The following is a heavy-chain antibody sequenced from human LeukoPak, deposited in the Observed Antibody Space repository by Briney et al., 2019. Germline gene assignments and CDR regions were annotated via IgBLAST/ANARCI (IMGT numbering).Heavy chain of an antibody. Sequence: ASVKVSCKASGYSFSRYGISWVRQAPGQGLEWMGWISTYNGNTNYTQKFQGRVTMTTDTSTNTAYMELRSLRSDDTAVYYCARDLDYYDSSGSGWFDPWGQGTLVTVSS. CDR1: GYSFSRYG. CDR2: ISTYNGNT. V-gene: IGHV1-18*01. D-gene: IGHD3-22*01. CDR3: ARDLDYYDSSGSGWFDP. J-gene: IGHJ5*02.